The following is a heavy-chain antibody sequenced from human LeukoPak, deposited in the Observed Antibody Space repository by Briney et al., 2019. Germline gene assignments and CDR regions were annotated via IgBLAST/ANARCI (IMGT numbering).Heavy chain of an antibody. CDR3: ARDGSGWSHSSDQGYFDY. Sequence: GASVKVSCKASGYTFTSYYMHWVRQAPGQGLEWMGIINPSGGSTSYAQKFQGRVTMTRDTSTSTVYMELSSLRSEDTAVYYCARDGSGWSHSSDQGYFDYWGQGTLVTVSS. D-gene: IGHD6-19*01. CDR1: GYTFTSYY. J-gene: IGHJ4*02. CDR2: INPSGGST. V-gene: IGHV1-46*01.